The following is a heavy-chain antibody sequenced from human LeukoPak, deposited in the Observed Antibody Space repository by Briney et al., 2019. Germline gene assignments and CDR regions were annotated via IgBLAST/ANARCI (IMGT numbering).Heavy chain of an antibody. D-gene: IGHD2-15*01. V-gene: IGHV3-13*01. CDR3: AREHCDGGNCYGWRYLDV. J-gene: IGHJ6*03. CDR1: GFTVSNFD. CDR2: LAVGGET. Sequence: PVGSLRLSCAVSGFTVSNFDMYWVRQGTGRGLEWVSTLAVGGETHYPDSMRGRFTVSRENAKNSLYLQVNSLRAGDTAVYYCAREHCDGGNCYGWRYLDVWGKGTTVTVSS.